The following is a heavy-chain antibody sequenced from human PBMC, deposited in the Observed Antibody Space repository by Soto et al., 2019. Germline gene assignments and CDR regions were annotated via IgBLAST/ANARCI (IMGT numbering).Heavy chain of an antibody. Sequence: QPPGKALEWLALIYWDDDKRYSPSLKSRLTITKDTSKNQVVLTMTNMDPVDTATYYCAHTLVVPYYYYYMDVWGKGTTVTVSS. CDR2: IYWDDDK. D-gene: IGHD2-15*01. V-gene: IGHV2-5*02. J-gene: IGHJ6*03. CDR3: AHTLVVPYYYYYMDV.